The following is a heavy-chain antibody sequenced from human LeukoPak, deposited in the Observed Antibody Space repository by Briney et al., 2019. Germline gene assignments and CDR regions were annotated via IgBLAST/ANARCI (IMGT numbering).Heavy chain of an antibody. CDR2: ISSSSSYI. V-gene: IGHV3-21*01. CDR1: GFTLRSYS. Sequence: GGSLRLSCAASGFTLRSYSMNWVRQAPGKGLEWVSAISSSSSYIYYADSVKGRFTISRDNAKNSLYLQMNSLRAEDTAVYYCARPPDNYYYYYMDVWGKGTTVTISS. CDR3: ARPPDNYYYYYMDV. J-gene: IGHJ6*03. D-gene: IGHD1-14*01.